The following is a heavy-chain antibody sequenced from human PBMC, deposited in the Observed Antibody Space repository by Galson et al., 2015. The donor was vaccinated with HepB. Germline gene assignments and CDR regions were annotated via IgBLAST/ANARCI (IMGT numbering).Heavy chain of an antibody. Sequence: SLRLSCAASGYTFSGSAMHWVRQASGRGLEWVGRIGSKANSYATAYAASVKGRFTISRDDSKNTAYMQMNSLKTEDTAVYYCTRLGDLSGYSSLWGQGTLVTVSS. CDR2: IGSKANSYAT. CDR1: GYTFSGSA. D-gene: IGHD6-13*01. J-gene: IGHJ4*02. V-gene: IGHV3-73*01. CDR3: TRLGDLSGYSSL.